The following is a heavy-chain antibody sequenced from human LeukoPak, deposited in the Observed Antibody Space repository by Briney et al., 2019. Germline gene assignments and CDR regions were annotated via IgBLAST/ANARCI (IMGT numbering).Heavy chain of an antibody. D-gene: IGHD3-3*01. CDR1: GYTFTSYD. CDR2: MNPNSGNT. V-gene: IGHV1-8*03. J-gene: IGHJ5*02. CDR3: ARNYDFWSGYRSNWFDP. Sequence: ASVKVFCKASGYTFTSYDINWVRQATGQGLEWMGWMNPNSGNTGYAQKFQGRVTITRNTSISTAYMELSSLRSEDTAVYYCARNYDFWSGYRSNWFDPWGQGTLVTVSS.